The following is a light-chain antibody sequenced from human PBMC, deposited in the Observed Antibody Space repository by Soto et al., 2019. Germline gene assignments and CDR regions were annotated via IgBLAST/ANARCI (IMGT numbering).Light chain of an antibody. Sequence: DIQMTQTPSSLSASVGDRVTITCRASQSISSYLNWYQHKLGKAPKLLIYAASSLQSGVPSGFSGSGSGTDFTLTISSLQPEDFATYYCQQSYSTVGTTFGQGTKVDIK. CDR2: AAS. CDR3: QQSYSTVGTT. J-gene: IGKJ1*01. CDR1: QSISSY. V-gene: IGKV1-39*01.